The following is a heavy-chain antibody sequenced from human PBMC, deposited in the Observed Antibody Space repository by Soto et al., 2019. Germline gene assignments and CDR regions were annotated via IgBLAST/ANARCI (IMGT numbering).Heavy chain of an antibody. CDR3: TWASNYEYYYYYGMDV. J-gene: IGHJ6*02. D-gene: IGHD4-4*01. V-gene: IGHV3-49*03. CDR2: IRSKAYGGTT. CDR1: GFTFCDYA. Sequence: GGSLRLSCTASGFTFCDYAMSWFRQAPGKGLEWVGFIRSKAYGGTTEYAASVKGRFTISRDDSKSIAYLQMNSLKTEDTAVYYCTWASNYEYYYYYGMDVWGQGTTVTVSS.